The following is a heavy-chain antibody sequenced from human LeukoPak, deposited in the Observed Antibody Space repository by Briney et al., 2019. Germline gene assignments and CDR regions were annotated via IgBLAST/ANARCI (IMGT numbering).Heavy chain of an antibody. J-gene: IGHJ4*02. CDR2: ISNSGSTI. CDR3: ARGYKRGRFSYYFDY. CDR1: EFTFSDYY. V-gene: IGHV3-11*01. Sequence: GGSLRLSCAASEFTFSDYYMSWIRQAPGKGLEWVSYISNSGSTIYYADSVKGRFTISRDNAKNSLYLQMNSLRAEDTAVYYCARGYKRGRFSYYFDYWGQGTLVTVSS. D-gene: IGHD3-10*01.